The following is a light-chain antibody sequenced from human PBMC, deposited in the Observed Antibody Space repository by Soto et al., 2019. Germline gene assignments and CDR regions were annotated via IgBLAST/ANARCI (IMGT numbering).Light chain of an antibody. CDR1: QSVNSNY. CDR2: GAS. CDR3: QQYDRTPPT. Sequence: EIVLTQSPGTLSLSPGERATLSCRASQSVNSNYLAWYQRKPGQAPRLLIYGASNRATDIPYRFSGSGSGTDFTLTINRLEAEDFAVYYCQQYDRTPPTFGQGTKVEVK. J-gene: IGKJ1*01. V-gene: IGKV3-20*01.